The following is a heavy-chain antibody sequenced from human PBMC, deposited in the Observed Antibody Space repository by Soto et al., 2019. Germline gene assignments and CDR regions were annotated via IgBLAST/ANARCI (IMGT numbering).Heavy chain of an antibody. Sequence: TGGSLRLSCAASGFTFSSYWMSWVRQAPGKGLEWVANIKQDGSEKYYVDSVKGRFTISRDNAKNSLYLQMNSLRAEDTAVYYCAITKVAATLDYWGQGTLVTVSS. CDR1: GFTFSSYW. J-gene: IGHJ4*02. D-gene: IGHD2-15*01. CDR3: AITKVAATLDY. V-gene: IGHV3-7*01. CDR2: IKQDGSEK.